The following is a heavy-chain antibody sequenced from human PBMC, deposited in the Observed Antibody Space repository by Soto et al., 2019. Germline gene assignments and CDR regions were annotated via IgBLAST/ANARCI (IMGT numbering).Heavy chain of an antibody. V-gene: IGHV1-69*13. D-gene: IGHD2-2*01. CDR3: ALTMEYQLLYYYYGMDA. Sequence: SVKVSCKASGGPFSSFAISWVRQAPGQGLEWMGGIIPIVGTANYAQKFQGRVTITADESTSTAYMELSSLRSEDTAVNDCALTMEYQLLYYYYGMDAWAKGPT. CDR2: IIPIVGTA. CDR1: GGPFSSFA. J-gene: IGHJ6*04.